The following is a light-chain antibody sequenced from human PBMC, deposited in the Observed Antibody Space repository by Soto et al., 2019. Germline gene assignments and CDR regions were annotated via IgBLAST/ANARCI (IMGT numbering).Light chain of an antibody. V-gene: IGKV1-5*01. Sequence: DNQITQSPSTLSASVGDSVTITCRASQSISTWLAWYQHKPGKAPKRLISGVSNLESGVPSRFSGSGSGTEFTLNISSLQPDDCATYYCPQYHSFGRGTKVEIK. CDR1: QSISTW. CDR2: GVS. CDR3: PQYHS. J-gene: IGKJ2*01.